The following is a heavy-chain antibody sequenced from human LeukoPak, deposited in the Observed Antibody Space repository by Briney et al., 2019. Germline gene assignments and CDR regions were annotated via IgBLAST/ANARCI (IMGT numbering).Heavy chain of an antibody. CDR2: IDPSDSYT. CDR3: ARPRTNYYDSGSYEN. CDR1: GYSFISYW. Sequence: GESLKISCKGSGYSFISYWITRVRQMPGKGLEWMGRIDPSDSYTNYSPSFQGHVTISADKSISTAYLQWSSLKASDTAMYYCARPRTNYYDSGSYENWGQGTLVTVSS. J-gene: IGHJ4*02. V-gene: IGHV5-10-1*01. D-gene: IGHD3-10*01.